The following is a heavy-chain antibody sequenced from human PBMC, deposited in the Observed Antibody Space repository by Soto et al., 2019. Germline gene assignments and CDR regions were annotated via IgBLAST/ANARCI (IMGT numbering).Heavy chain of an antibody. D-gene: IGHD6-19*01. V-gene: IGHV3-53*01. Sequence: EVQLVESGGGLIQPGGSLRLSCAASGFTVSSKYMTWVRQAPGKGVEWVSVIYGGGTTYYADSVKGRFTISRDNSKNTLYLKMNSLRAEDTAVYYCVQTTGWPGFDFWGQGTLVTVSS. CDR2: IYGGGTT. CDR3: VQTTGWPGFDF. J-gene: IGHJ4*02. CDR1: GFTVSSKY.